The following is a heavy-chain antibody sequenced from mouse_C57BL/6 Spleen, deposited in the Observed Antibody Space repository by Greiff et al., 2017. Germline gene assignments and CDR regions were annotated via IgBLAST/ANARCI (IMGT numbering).Heavy chain of an antibody. V-gene: IGHV3-1*01. D-gene: IGHD1-1*01. CDR1: GYSITSGYD. CDR3: ARGGIIPFAY. Sequence: EVKVEESGPGMVKPSQSLSLTCTVTGYSITSGYDWHWIRHFPGNKLEWMGYISYSGSTNYNPSLKSRISITHDTSKNHFFLKLNSVTTEDTATYYCARGGIIPFAYWGQGTLLTVSA. J-gene: IGHJ3*01. CDR2: ISYSGST.